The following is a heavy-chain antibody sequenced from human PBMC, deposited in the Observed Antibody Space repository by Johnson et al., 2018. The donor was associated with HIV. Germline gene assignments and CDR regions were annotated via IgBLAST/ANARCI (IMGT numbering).Heavy chain of an antibody. CDR1: GFTVSSNY. V-gene: IGHV3-66*01. D-gene: IGHD6-19*01. CDR3: ASAVARTKGGAFDI. J-gene: IGHJ3*02. Sequence: VQLVESWGGLVQPGGSLRLSCAASGFTVSSNYMSWVRQAPGKGVEWVSVIYSGGSTYYADSVKGRFTISRDNSKNTLYLQMNSLRAEDTAVYYCASAVARTKGGAFDIWGQGTMVTVSS. CDR2: IYSGGST.